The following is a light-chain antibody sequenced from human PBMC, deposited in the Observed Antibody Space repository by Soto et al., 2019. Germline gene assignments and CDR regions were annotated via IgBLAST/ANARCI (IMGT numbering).Light chain of an antibody. V-gene: IGKV1-12*01. J-gene: IGKJ4*01. CDR2: AAS. CDR1: QGISSW. Sequence: DIQMTQSPSFVSASVGDRVTITCRASQGISSWLAWYKHKPGRAPKLLIHAASSLESVVPSRFSSSGSGTDFILTISSLQPEDFATYYCQQTTSFPLTFGGGTKVEIK. CDR3: QQTTSFPLT.